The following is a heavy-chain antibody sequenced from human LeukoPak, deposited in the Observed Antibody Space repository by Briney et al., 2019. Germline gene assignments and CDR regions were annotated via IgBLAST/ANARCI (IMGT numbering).Heavy chain of an antibody. CDR2: IYTSGST. V-gene: IGHV4-61*02. Sequence: SETLSLTCTVSGGSISSGRYYWSWIRQPAGKGLEWIGRIYTSGSTNYNPSLKSRVTISVDTSKNQFSLKLSSVTAADTAVYYCARVAILTGYYVFDYWGQGTLVTVSS. CDR1: GGSISSGRYY. D-gene: IGHD3-9*01. J-gene: IGHJ4*02. CDR3: ARVAILTGYYVFDY.